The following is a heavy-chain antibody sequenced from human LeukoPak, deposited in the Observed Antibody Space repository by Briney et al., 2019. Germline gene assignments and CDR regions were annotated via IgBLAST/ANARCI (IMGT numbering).Heavy chain of an antibody. CDR3: ARGVRIAVAGTISLGY. J-gene: IGHJ4*02. V-gene: IGHV1-2*02. D-gene: IGHD6-19*01. CDR2: INPNSGGT. CDR1: GYTFTGYY. Sequence: ASVKVSCKASGYTFTGYYMHGVRQAPGQGLEWMGWINPNSGGTNYAQKFQGRVTMTRDTSISTAYMELSRLRSDDTAVYYCARGVRIAVAGTISLGYWGQGTLVTVSS.